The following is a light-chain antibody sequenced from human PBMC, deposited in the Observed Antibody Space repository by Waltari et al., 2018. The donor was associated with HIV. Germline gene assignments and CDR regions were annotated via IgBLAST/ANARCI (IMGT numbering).Light chain of an antibody. CDR3: YSTESSGTHRV. V-gene: IGLV3-10*01. CDR2: EDI. J-gene: IGLJ3*02. CDR1: TLPKKY. Sequence: SYELTQPPSVSVSPGQTARITCSGDTLPKKYAHWYQQKSGQAPVLVIYEDIKRPSGIPERFSGSSSGTVAILTISGAQVEDEADYYCYSTESSGTHRVFGGGT.